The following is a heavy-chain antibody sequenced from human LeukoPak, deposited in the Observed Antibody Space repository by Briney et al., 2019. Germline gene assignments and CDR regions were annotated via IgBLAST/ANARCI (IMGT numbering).Heavy chain of an antibody. J-gene: IGHJ4*02. Sequence: GGSLRLACAASGFTFSSYAMNWVRQAPGKGLEWVSIIFGTGDTTYYADSVKGRFTVSRDNSKNTLYLQMNDLRPEDTAKYYCAKRYTMIRGGPCFDHWGQGLLVTVSS. V-gene: IGHV3-23*01. CDR2: IFGTGDTT. CDR1: GFTFSSYA. D-gene: IGHD3-10*01. CDR3: AKRYTMIRGGPCFDH.